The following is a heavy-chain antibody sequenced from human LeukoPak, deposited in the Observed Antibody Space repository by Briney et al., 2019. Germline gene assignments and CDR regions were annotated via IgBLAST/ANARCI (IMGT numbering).Heavy chain of an antibody. CDR2: ISYDGSNK. J-gene: IGHJ4*02. CDR1: GFTFSNYA. V-gene: IGHV3-30-3*01. D-gene: IGHD6-19*01. CDR3: ARGLPFYSSGWYFDY. Sequence: GGSLRLSCAASGFTFSNYAMHWVRQAPGKGLEWVAVISYDGSNKYYADSVKGRFTISRDNSKNTLYLQMNSLRAEDTAVYYCARGLPFYSSGWYFDYWGQGTLVTVSS.